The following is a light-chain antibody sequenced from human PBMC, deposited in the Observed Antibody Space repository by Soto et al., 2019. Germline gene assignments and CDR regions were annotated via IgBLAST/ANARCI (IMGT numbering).Light chain of an antibody. CDR1: NRNVATYDL. Sequence: QSVLTQPASVSGSPGQSITISCTGPNRNVATYDLVSWYQQHPGKAPKLMIYEVTRRPSGVSTRFSGSKSGNTASLTISGLRAEDEADYYCCSYAGGSTWVFGGGTKLTVL. J-gene: IGLJ3*02. CDR3: CSYAGGSTWV. V-gene: IGLV2-23*02. CDR2: EVT.